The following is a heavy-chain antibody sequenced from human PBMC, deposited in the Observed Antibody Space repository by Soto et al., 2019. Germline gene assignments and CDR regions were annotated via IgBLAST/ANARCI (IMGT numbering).Heavy chain of an antibody. CDR2: INAGNGNT. D-gene: IGHD2-2*02. J-gene: IGHJ6*02. V-gene: IGHV1-3*01. CDR1: GYTFTSYA. Sequence: SVKVSCKASGYTFTSYAMHWVRQAPGQRLEWMGWINAGNGNTKYSQKFQGRVTITRDTSASTAYMELSSLRSEDTAVYYCARAYCSSTSCYTGSYYYYYGMDVWGQGTTVTVSS. CDR3: ARAYCSSTSCYTGSYYYYYGMDV.